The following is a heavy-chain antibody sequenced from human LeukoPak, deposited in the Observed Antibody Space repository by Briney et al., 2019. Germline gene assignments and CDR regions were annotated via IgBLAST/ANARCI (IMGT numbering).Heavy chain of an antibody. J-gene: IGHJ4*02. CDR1: GFTFSSYG. CDR3: AKDRGKYQLLVEFDY. D-gene: IGHD2-2*01. V-gene: IGHV3-30*18. CDR2: ISYDGSNK. Sequence: GGSLRLSCAASGFTFSSYGMHWVRQAPGKGLEWVAVISYDGSNKYYADSVKGRFTISRDNSKNTLYLQMNSLGAEDTAVYYCAKDRGKYQLLVEFDYWGQGTLVTVSS.